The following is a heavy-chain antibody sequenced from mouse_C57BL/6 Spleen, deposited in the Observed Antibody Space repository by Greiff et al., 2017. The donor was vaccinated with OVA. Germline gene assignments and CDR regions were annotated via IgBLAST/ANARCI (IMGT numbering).Heavy chain of an antibody. CDR1: GYSITSGYY. J-gene: IGHJ1*03. CDR2: ISYDGSN. D-gene: IGHD1-1*01. CDR3: ASRDYYGSSYWYFDV. V-gene: IGHV3-6*01. Sequence: EVQLMESGPGLVKPSQSLSLTCSVTGYSITSGYYWNWIRQFLGNKLEWMGYISYDGSNNYNPPLQNRISITRDTSKNQFFLKLNSVTTEDTATYYCASRDYYGSSYWYFDVWGTGTTVTVSS.